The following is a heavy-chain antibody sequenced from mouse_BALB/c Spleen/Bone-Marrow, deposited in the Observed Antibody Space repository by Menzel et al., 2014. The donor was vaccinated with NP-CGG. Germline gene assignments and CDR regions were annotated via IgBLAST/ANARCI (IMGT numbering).Heavy chain of an antibody. Sequence: DLVKPGASVKLSCKASGYTFTSYWINWIKQRPGQGLDGIGRIAPGSGSTYYNEMFKGKATLTVDTSSSTAYIQLSSLSSEDSAAYFCARGYGNSAWFAYWGQGTLVTVSA. J-gene: IGHJ3*01. CDR3: ARGYGNSAWFAY. D-gene: IGHD2-10*02. V-gene: IGHV1S41*01. CDR1: GYTFTSYW. CDR2: IAPGSGST.